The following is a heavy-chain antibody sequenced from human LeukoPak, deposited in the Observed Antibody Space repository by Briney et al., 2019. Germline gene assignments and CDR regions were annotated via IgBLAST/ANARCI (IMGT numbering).Heavy chain of an antibody. CDR1: GFTFSNYA. J-gene: IGHJ4*02. Sequence: GGSLRLSCAASGFTFSNYAMHWVRQAPGQGLEGVAYMRSGGSTKYYADSVKGRFTISRDNSKNTLYVQMNSLRAEDTAVYYCAKGYDSSGFYLDYWGQGTLVTVSS. D-gene: IGHD3-22*01. CDR2: MRSGGSTK. V-gene: IGHV3-30*02. CDR3: AKGYDSSGFYLDY.